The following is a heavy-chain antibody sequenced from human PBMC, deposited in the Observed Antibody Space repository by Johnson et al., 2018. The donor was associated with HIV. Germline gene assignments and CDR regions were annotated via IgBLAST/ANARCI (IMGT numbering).Heavy chain of an antibody. CDR1: GFTFSDYY. CDR3: ARDTIRELQLPDGFDV. V-gene: IGHV3-11*01. CDR2: ISSSGSTI. D-gene: IGHD1-7*01. Sequence: QVQLVESGGGLVQPGGSLRLSCAASGFTFSDYYMSWIRQAPGKGLEWVSYISSSGSTIYYADSVKGRFTISRDNAKNSLYLQMNSLRAEDTAVYYCARDTIRELQLPDGFDVWGQGTMVTVYS. J-gene: IGHJ3*01.